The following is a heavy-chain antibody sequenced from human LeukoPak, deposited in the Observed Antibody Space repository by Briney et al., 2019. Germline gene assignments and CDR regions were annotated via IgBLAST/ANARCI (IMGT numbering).Heavy chain of an antibody. D-gene: IGHD3-10*01. CDR3: AGQKTSYYYGSGSYYSRFDP. CDR1: GGSISSSSYY. J-gene: IGHJ5*02. Sequence: SETLSLTCTVSGGSISSSSYYWGWIRQPPGKGLEWIGSIYYSGSTYYNPSLKSRVTISVDTSKNQFSLKLTSVTAADTAVYYCAGQKTSYYYGSGSYYSRFDPWARAPWSPSPQ. CDR2: IYYSGST. V-gene: IGHV4-39*01.